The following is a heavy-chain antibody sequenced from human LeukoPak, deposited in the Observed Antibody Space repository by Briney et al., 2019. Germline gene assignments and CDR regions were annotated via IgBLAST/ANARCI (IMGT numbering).Heavy chain of an antibody. CDR3: AREGTGPARDLADY. D-gene: IGHD2-8*02. CDR1: GFTFSSYS. Sequence: PGGSLRLSCAASGFTFSSYSMNWVRQAPGKGLEWVSYISSSSSTIYYADSVKGRFTISRDNAKNSLYLQMNSLRAEDTAVYYCAREGTGPARDLADYWGQGTLVTVSS. V-gene: IGHV3-48*01. J-gene: IGHJ4*02. CDR2: ISSSSSTI.